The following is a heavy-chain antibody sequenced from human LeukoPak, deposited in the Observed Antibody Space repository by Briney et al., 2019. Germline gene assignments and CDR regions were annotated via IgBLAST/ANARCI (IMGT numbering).Heavy chain of an antibody. CDR2: IIPIFGTA. CDR3: AYNEVHCSSTSCRGAYYFDY. D-gene: IGHD2-2*01. V-gene: IGHV1-69*13. J-gene: IGHJ4*02. CDR1: GGTFSSYA. Sequence: SVKVSCKASGGTFSSYAISWVRQAPGQGLEWMGGIIPIFGTANYAQKFQGRVTITADESTSTAYMELSSLRSEDTAVYYCAYNEVHCSSTSCRGAYYFDYWGQGTLVTVSS.